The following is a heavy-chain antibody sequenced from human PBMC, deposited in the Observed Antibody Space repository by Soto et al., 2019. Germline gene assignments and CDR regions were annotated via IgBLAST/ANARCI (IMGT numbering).Heavy chain of an antibody. CDR3: AARRDFRHSYGYFEY. CDR2: TYYSGTT. J-gene: IGHJ4*02. Sequence: SETLSLTCTVSGGSISSRSYYWGWIRQPPGKGLEWIGSTYYSGTTYYNPSLRSRVTISADTPKNQFSLKLSSVTAADTAVYYCAARRDFRHSYGYFEYWGQGTLVTVSS. V-gene: IGHV4-39*01. CDR1: GGSISSRSYY. D-gene: IGHD5-18*01.